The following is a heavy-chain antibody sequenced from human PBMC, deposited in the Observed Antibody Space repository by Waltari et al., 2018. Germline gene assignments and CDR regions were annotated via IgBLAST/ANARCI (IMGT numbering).Heavy chain of an antibody. V-gene: IGHV3-23*01. CDR2: ISCSGGST. CDR1: GFTFSSYA. Sequence: EVQLLESGGGLVQPGGSLRLSCAASGFTFSSYAMSWVRQAPGKGLELVSAISCSGGSTYYADSVKGRFTISRDNSKNTLYLQMNSLRAEDTAVYYCAKGGRWLQDGDVWGQGTTVTVSS. CDR3: AKGGRWLQDGDV. D-gene: IGHD5-12*01. J-gene: IGHJ6*02.